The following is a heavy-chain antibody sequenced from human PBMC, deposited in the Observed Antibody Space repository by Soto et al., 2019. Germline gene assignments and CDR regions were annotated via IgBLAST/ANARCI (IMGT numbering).Heavy chain of an antibody. CDR2: IIPIFGTA. J-gene: IGHJ2*01. CDR1: GGTFSNYA. Sequence: QVQLVQSGAEVKKPGSSVKVSCKASGGTFSNYAISWVRQAPGQGLEWMGGIIPIFGTANYAQKFQGRVTITADESTGIAYMELSSLRFEDTAVYYCAQTLGSAVAGPGRFDLWGRGTLVTVSS. D-gene: IGHD6-19*01. V-gene: IGHV1-69*12. CDR3: AQTLGSAVAGPGRFDL.